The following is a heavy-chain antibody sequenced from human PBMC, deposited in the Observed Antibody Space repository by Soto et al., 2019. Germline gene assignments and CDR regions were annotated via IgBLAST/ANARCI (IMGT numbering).Heavy chain of an antibody. CDR1: GGSINNYY. Sequence: SETLSLTCAVSGGSINNYYWSWIRQPPGKGLEWIGYIYYSGSAYYDPSLNSRVTISVDTSKNQFSLKVTSVIAADTAVYYCARAYYSSDWDPPFDYWGQGILVTVSS. CDR3: ARAYYSSDWDPPFDY. J-gene: IGHJ4*02. CDR2: IYYSGSA. V-gene: IGHV4-59*08. D-gene: IGHD6-25*01.